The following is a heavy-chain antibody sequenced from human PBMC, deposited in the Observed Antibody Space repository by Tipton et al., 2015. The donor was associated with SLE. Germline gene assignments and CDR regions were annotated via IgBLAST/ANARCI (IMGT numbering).Heavy chain of an antibody. Sequence: QLVQSGAEVKKPGASVKVSCKASGYTFTGYYMHWVRQAPGQGLEWMGWINPNSGGTNYAQKFQGRVTMTRDTSISTAYMELSRLRSDDTAVYYCARAMVTHSSGWKLLGYWGQGTLVTVSS. D-gene: IGHD6-19*01. J-gene: IGHJ4*02. V-gene: IGHV1-2*02. CDR2: INPNSGGT. CDR1: GYTFTGYY. CDR3: ARAMVTHSSGWKLLGY.